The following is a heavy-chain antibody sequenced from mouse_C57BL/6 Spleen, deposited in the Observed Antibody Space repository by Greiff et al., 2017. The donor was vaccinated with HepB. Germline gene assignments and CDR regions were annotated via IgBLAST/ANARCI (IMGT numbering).Heavy chain of an antibody. CDR1: GYTFTSYG. CDR3: ARSGDGYYDYAMDY. Sequence: QMQLKQSGAELARPGASVKLSCKASGYTFTSYGISWVKQRTGQGLEWIGEIYPRSGNTYYNEKFKGKATLTADKSSSTAYMELRSLTSEDSAVYFCARSGDGYYDYAMDYWGQGTSVTVSS. J-gene: IGHJ4*01. CDR2: IYPRSGNT. D-gene: IGHD2-3*01. V-gene: IGHV1-81*01.